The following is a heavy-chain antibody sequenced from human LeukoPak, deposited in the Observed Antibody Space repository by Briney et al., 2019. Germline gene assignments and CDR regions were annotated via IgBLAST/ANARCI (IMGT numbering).Heavy chain of an antibody. V-gene: IGHV3-13*04. CDR2: IGTAGET. Sequence: GGSLRLSCAASGFTFSTYDMHWVRLATGKGLEWVSSIGTAGETYYPGSVLGRFTISRGNAKNSLYLQMNSLRAEDTAVYYCARKYCSTTSCLFDNWGQGTLVTVSS. D-gene: IGHD2-2*01. CDR3: ARKYCSTTSCLFDN. J-gene: IGHJ4*02. CDR1: GFTFSTYD.